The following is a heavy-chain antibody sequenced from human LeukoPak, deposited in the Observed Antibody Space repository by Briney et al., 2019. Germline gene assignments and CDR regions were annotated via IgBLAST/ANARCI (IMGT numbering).Heavy chain of an antibody. CDR2: IYPGDSDI. V-gene: IGHV5-51*01. CDR3: ARTSSPYYGDYDY. D-gene: IGHD4-17*01. CDR1: GYSFTSYW. J-gene: IGHJ4*02. Sequence: GESLKISCKGSGYSFTSYWIGWVRQMPGKGLEWMGIIYPGDSDIRYSPSFQGQVTISADESISTAYLQWSSLKASDTAMYYCARTSSPYYGDYDYWGQGTLVTVSS.